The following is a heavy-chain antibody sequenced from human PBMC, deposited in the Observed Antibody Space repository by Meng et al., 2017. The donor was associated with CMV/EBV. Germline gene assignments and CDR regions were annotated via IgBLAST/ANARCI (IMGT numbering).Heavy chain of an antibody. Sequence: QVPLEESGPGLVKPSPTLSFPCTSLGGSLRSGYYYWSWIRQPPGKGLEWIGYIYYSGSTYYNPSLKSRVTISVDTSKNQFSLKLSSVTAADTAVYYCARAAPDYYDSSGPPDYWGQGTLVTVSS. CDR2: IYYSGST. J-gene: IGHJ4*02. CDR3: ARAAPDYYDSSGPPDY. D-gene: IGHD3-22*01. V-gene: IGHV4-30-4*08. CDR1: GGSLRSGYYY.